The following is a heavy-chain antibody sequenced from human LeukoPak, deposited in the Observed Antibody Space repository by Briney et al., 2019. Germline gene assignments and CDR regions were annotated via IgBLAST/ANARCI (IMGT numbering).Heavy chain of an antibody. D-gene: IGHD1-1*01. CDR1: GYTFTDYN. J-gene: IGHJ5*02. CDR3: ARAEGRYWNQGGKNWFDP. CDR2: INPNSGET. Sequence: ASLKVSCKASGYTFTDYNMHWVRQTPGQGLERMGWINPNSGETNYAQKFQGRGTMTRDTSISTAYMVLGSLSSDDTGVYYCARAEGRYWNQGGKNWFDPWGQGTLVTVSS. V-gene: IGHV1-2*02.